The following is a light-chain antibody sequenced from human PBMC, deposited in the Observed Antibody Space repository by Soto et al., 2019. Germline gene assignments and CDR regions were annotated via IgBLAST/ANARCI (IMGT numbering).Light chain of an antibody. CDR1: SSNIGSNT. CDR2: SNN. V-gene: IGLV1-44*01. CDR3: AAWDDSLNGPL. Sequence: QSVLTQPPSASGTPGQRVTISCSGSSSNIGSNTVNWYQQLPGTAPKLLIYSNNQRPSGVPDRFSGSKSGTSASLAISGRQSEDEADYYCAAWDDSLNGPLIGGGTKLTVL. J-gene: IGLJ2*01.